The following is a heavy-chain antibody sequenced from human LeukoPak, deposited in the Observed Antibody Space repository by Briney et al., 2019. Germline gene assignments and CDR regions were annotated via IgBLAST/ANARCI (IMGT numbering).Heavy chain of an antibody. CDR3: ASAKASGGLADN. J-gene: IGHJ4*02. CDR1: GGSIRSSS. CDR2: IYSDGST. V-gene: IGHV4-59*01. D-gene: IGHD1-26*01. Sequence: SETLSLTCAVSGGSIRSSSWTWIRQPPGKGLEWIGYIYSDGSTNYNPSLKSRVTMSVDTSKNQLSLKLRSVTAADTAVYYCASAKASGGLADNWGQGTLVTVSS.